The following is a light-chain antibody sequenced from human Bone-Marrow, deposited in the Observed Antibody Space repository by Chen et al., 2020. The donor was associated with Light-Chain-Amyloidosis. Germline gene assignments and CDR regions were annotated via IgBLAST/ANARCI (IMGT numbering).Light chain of an antibody. CDR1: DWPTKY. CDR2: RDT. Sequence: SYELTHPPPVSVTPGHTASNTSTGDDWPTKYAYRYQKKPGQAPVLVIHRDTERPSGISERFSGSSSGTTATLTISGVQAEDEADYHCQSADSSGTYEVIFGGGTKLTVL. V-gene: IGLV3-25*03. CDR3: QSADSSGTYEVI. J-gene: IGLJ2*01.